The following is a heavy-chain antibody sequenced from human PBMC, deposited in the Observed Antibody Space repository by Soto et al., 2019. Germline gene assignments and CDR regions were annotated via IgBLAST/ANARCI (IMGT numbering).Heavy chain of an antibody. D-gene: IGHD3-22*01. J-gene: IGHJ4*02. V-gene: IGHV4-59*01. CDR3: ARGRTVRNYADDSSDYFYFFDY. CDR1: GDSISTFY. CDR2: VYYTGST. Sequence: WETLSLTCTVSGDSISTFYWGWMRQSPGKELEWIGYVYYTGSTNYNPSLKSRVTISVDRSKNQFSLKLTSANAADTAVYYCARGRTVRNYADDSSDYFYFFDYWGQGTQVTVSS.